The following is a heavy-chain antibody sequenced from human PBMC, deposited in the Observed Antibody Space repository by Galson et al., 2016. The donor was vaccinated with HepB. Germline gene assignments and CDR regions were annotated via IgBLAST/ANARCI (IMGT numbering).Heavy chain of an antibody. J-gene: IGHJ4*02. V-gene: IGHV4-34*12. CDR2: IIDGGSK. D-gene: IGHD2-15*01. CDR1: GGSFGGSC. CDR3: ASLLLYCSGGLCYFSNFDY. Sequence: SETLSLTCAVYGGSFGGSCWSWIRQAPGKGLEWIGEIIDGGSKNYNPSLKSRVTISVDTSKNQFSRRMTSMTAADTAGYYFASLLLYCSGGLCYFSNFDYWGQGTLVTVSS.